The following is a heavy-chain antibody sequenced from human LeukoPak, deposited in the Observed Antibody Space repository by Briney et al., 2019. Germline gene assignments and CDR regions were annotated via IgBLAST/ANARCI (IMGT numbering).Heavy chain of an antibody. CDR3: AKDGVPNRYLRRNYFDY. D-gene: IGHD2-8*01. V-gene: IGHV3-30*02. CDR1: GFTFSSYG. CDR2: IRYDGSKK. J-gene: IGHJ4*02. Sequence: PGGSLRLSCAASGFTFSSYGMHWVRQAPGKGLEWVAFIRYDGSKKYYADSVKGRFTISRDNSKNTLYVQINSLRAEDTAVYYCAKDGVPNRYLRRNYFDYWGQGTLVTVSS.